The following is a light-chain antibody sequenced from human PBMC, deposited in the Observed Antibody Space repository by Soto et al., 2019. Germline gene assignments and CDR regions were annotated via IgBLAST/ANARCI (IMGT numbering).Light chain of an antibody. CDR3: CSYAGSYSYV. V-gene: IGLV1-47*02. CDR2: GPD. J-gene: IGLJ1*01. CDR1: TSNIGHNL. Sequence: QSVLTQPPSASGAPGQGISISCSGTTSNIGHNLVYWYQHLPGTAPKLLIHGPDQRPSEVPARLSALQSGASASLAISGLRSEDEGDYYCCSYAGSYSYVFGTGTKLTVL.